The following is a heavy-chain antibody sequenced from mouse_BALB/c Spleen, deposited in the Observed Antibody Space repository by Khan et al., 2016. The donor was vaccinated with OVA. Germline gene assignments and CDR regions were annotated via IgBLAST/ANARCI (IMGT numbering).Heavy chain of an antibody. D-gene: IGHD6-1*01. V-gene: IGHV9-3-1*01. CDR2: IYTYTGEP. CDR3: AKGSRSAMDY. CDR1: GYTFTNYG. Sequence: QIQLVQSGPELKKPGETVKISCKASGYTFTNYGMNWVKQAPGKGLKWMGWIYTYTGEPTYADDFKGRFAFSLESSASTAYLQINNLTNVDTATYLCAKGSRSAMDYWGQGTSVTVSS. J-gene: IGHJ4*01.